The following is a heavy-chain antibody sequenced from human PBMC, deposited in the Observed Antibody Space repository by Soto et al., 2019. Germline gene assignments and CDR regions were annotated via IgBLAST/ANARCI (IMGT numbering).Heavy chain of an antibody. CDR2: IYYSGST. V-gene: IGHV4-59*01. D-gene: IGHD6-6*01. CDR1: GGSISSYY. Sequence: SETLSLTCTVSGGSISSYYWSWIRQPPGKGLEWIGYIYYSGSTNYNPSLKSRVTISVDTSKNQFSLKLSSVTAADTAVYYCASGAARRQHFGYWGQGTLVTVSS. J-gene: IGHJ4*02. CDR3: ASGAARRQHFGY.